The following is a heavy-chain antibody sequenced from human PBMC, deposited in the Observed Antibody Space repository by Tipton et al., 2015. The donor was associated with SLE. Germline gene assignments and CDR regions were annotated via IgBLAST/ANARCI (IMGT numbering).Heavy chain of an antibody. CDR1: GGSISSVSHY. Sequence: TLSLTCTVSGGSISSVSHYWGWIRQSPGKGLEWIGEINHSGSTNYNPSLKSRVTISVDTSKNQFSLKLNSVTAADTAVYYCARGRRTAMVPWFDPWGQGTLVTVSS. V-gene: IGHV4-39*07. D-gene: IGHD5-18*01. CDR2: INHSGST. CDR3: ARGRRTAMVPWFDP. J-gene: IGHJ5*02.